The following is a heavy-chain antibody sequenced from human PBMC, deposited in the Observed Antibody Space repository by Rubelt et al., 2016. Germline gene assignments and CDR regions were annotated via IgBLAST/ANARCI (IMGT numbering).Heavy chain of an antibody. Sequence: EEQLVESGGGLVQPGGSLRLSCAASGFTVSSNHMSWVRQAPGKGLEWVSLIYSGGSTYYADSVKGSITSSRDNSKNTVYLQMNSLGADDTAWYYFARGYYDSSGYYPYYFDYWGQGTLVTVSS. D-gene: IGHD3-22*01. V-gene: IGHV3-66*01. CDR1: GFTVSSNH. J-gene: IGHJ4*02. CDR3: ARGYYDSSGYYPYYFDY. CDR2: IYSGGST.